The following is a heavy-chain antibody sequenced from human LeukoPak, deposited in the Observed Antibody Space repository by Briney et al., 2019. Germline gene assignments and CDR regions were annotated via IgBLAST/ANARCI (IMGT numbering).Heavy chain of an antibody. V-gene: IGHV1-46*01. J-gene: IGHJ5*02. CDR3: ARDRSCSSTSCYGDWFDP. CDR1: GFTFSTYY. D-gene: IGHD2-2*01. CDR2: VSPRGGST. Sequence: GASEKVSCKASGFTFSTYYMHWVRHAPGQGLEWMGIVSPRGGSTRYAQKFQGRLTMTRDTSTSTVYMELSSLRSDDTAMYYCARDRSCSSTSCYGDWFDPWGQGTQVIVSS.